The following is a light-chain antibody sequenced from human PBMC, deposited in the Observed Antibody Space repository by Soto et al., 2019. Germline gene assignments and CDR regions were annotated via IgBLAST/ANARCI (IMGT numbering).Light chain of an antibody. CDR1: SSNIGSNY. V-gene: IGLV1-47*01. CDR2: RNN. CDR3: AAWDASLGGFYV. Sequence: QSVLTQPPSASGTPGQRVTISCSGSSSNIGSNYVYWYQQLPGTAPKLLIYRNNQRPSGVPARLSCSKSDTSAALAISGLRSEDEGDCYSAAWDASLGGFYVFGTGTKLTVL. J-gene: IGLJ1*01.